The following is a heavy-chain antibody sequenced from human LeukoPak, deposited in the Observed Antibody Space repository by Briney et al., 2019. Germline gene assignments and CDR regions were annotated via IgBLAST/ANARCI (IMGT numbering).Heavy chain of an antibody. CDR3: ASSRFLEWSPLYYYGMDV. CDR1: GGTFSSYA. V-gene: IGHV1-69*04. Sequence: SVKVSCKASGGTFSSYAISWVRQAPGQGLEWMGRIIPILGIANYAQKFQGRVTITADKSTSIAYMELSSLRSEDTAVYYCASSRFLEWSPLYYYGMDVWGQGTTVTVSS. CDR2: IIPILGIA. D-gene: IGHD3-3*01. J-gene: IGHJ6*02.